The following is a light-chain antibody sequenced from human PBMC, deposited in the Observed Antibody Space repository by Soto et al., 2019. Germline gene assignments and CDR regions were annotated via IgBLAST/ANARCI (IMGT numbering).Light chain of an antibody. CDR2: LNSDGSH. CDR3: QTWGTGTWV. V-gene: IGLV4-69*01. CDR1: SGHSSYA. J-gene: IGLJ3*02. Sequence: QLVLTQSPSASASLGASVKLTCTLRSGHSSYAIAWHQQQPEKGPRYLMKLNSDGSHTKGDGIPDRFSGSSSGAERYLSMSSLQSEDEADYYCQTWGTGTWVFGGGTQLTVL.